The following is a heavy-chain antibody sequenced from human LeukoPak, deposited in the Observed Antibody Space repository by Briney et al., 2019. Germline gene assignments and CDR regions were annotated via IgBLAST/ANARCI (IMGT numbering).Heavy chain of an antibody. CDR1: GGSISSSNW. J-gene: IGHJ5*02. CDR3: ARVPGPNWFDP. V-gene: IGHV4-4*02. CDR2: IYHSGST. Sequence: SGTLSLTCAVSGGSISSSNWWSWVRQPPGKGLEWIGEIYHSGSTNYNPSLKSRVTISADTSKNQISLNLYSVTAADTAVYYCARVPGPNWFDPWGQGTLVTVSS.